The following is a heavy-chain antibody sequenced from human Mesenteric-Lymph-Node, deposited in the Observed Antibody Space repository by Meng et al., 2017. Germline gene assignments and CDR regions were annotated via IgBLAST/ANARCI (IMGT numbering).Heavy chain of an antibody. CDR2: ISSSGSTI. Sequence: GESLKISCAASGFTFSSYEMNWVRQAPGKGLEWVSYISSSGSTIYYADSVKGRFTISRDNAKNSLYLQMNSLRAEDTAVYYCASPDDYVWGSYRRPAPGYGMDVWGQGTTVTVSS. CDR1: GFTFSSYE. V-gene: IGHV3-48*03. D-gene: IGHD3-16*02. CDR3: ASPDDYVWGSYRRPAPGYGMDV. J-gene: IGHJ6*02.